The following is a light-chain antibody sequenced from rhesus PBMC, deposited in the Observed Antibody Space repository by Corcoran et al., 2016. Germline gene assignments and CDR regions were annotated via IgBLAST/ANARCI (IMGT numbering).Light chain of an antibody. V-gene: IGKV1S14*01. CDR1: QGISNY. CDR2: YAS. Sequence: DIQMTQSPSSLSASVGDTVTITCRASQGISNYLAWYQQKPGKAPKPLIYYASNLESGVPSRFSGSGTGTEFTLTSSSLQPEDFATYYCQQHNSYPPWTFGQGTKVEIK. CDR3: QQHNSYPPWT. J-gene: IGKJ1*01.